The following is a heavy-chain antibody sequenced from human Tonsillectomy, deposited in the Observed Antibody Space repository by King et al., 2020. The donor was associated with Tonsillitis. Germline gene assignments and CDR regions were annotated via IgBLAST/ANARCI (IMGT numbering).Heavy chain of an antibody. CDR1: GFTFTNAW. CDR3: PPRPPPPGDNPLDY. CDR2: IKSKTNGETT. Sequence: VQLVESGGDLVQPGGSLRLSCAASGFTFTNAWMNWVRQSPGKGLEWVARIKSKTNGETTDYAAPVKGRFTISRDDSQNTLYLQMTSLKTEDTAIYYCPPRPPPPGDNPLDYWGQGTLVTVSS. D-gene: IGHD4-17*01. V-gene: IGHV3-15*01. J-gene: IGHJ4*02.